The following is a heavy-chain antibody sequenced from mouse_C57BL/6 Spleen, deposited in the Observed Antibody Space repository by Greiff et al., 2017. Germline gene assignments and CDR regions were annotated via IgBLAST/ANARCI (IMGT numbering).Heavy chain of an antibody. J-gene: IGHJ2*01. D-gene: IGHD2-5*01. Sequence: QVTLKVSGPGILQPSQTLSLTCSFSGFSLSTFGMGVGRIRQPSGKGLVWLAHIWWGDDKYSNPALKGRLTISKDTSKNQVFLKIANVDTADTATYYCARRGYSNYGDYCDYWGQGTTLTVSS. V-gene: IGHV8-8*01. CDR1: GFSLSTFGMG. CDR2: IWWGDDK. CDR3: ARRGYSNYGDYCDY.